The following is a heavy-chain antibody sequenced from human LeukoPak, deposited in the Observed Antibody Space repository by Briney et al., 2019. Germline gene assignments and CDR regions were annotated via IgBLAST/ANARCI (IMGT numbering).Heavy chain of an antibody. V-gene: IGHV3-21*01. CDR2: ISSSSSYI. J-gene: IGHJ3*02. CDR3: ARDRGSGWLPGAFDI. Sequence: GGSLRLSCAASGFTFSSYSMNWVRQAPGKGLEWVSSISSSSSYIYYADSVKGRFTTSRDNAKNSLYLQMNSLRAEDTAVYYCARDRGSGWLPGAFDIWGQGTMVTVSS. D-gene: IGHD6-19*01. CDR1: GFTFSSYS.